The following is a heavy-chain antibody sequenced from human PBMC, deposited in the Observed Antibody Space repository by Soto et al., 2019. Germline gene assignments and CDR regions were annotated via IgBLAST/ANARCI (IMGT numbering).Heavy chain of an antibody. CDR2: INAGNGNT. D-gene: IGHD1-1*01. CDR1: GYTFTSYA. Sequence: ASVTVSCQASGYTFTSYAMNWVRQAPGQRLEWMGWINAGNGNTKYSQKFQGRVTITRDTSASTAYMELSSLRSEDTAVYYCARILRTGHAYYFDYWGQGTLVTVSS. V-gene: IGHV1-3*01. J-gene: IGHJ4*02. CDR3: ARILRTGHAYYFDY.